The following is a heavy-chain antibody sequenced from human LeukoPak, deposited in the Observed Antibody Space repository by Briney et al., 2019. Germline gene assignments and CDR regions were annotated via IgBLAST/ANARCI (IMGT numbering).Heavy chain of an antibody. V-gene: IGHV3-64D*06. D-gene: IGHD6-19*01. CDR1: GFIISDYA. Sequence: GGSLRLSCSASGFIISDYAMHWVRQAPGKGLEYVSGISANGGSTYHADSVKGRFTISRDTSKNTPYLQMSSLRAEDTAMYYCVKESPLYSSGWYFDYWGQGTLVTVSS. CDR3: VKESPLYSSGWYFDY. CDR2: ISANGGST. J-gene: IGHJ4*02.